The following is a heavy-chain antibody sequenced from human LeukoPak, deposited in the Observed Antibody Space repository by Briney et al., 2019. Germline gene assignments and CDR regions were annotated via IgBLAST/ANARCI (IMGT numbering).Heavy chain of an antibody. Sequence: SEILSLTCTVSGGSISSSSYYWGWIRQPPGKGLEWIGSIYYSGSTYYNPSLKSRVTISVDTSKNQFSLKLSSVTAADTAVYYCARHAYSSGCLDYWGQGTLVTVSS. V-gene: IGHV4-39*01. CDR1: GGSISSSSYY. J-gene: IGHJ4*02. CDR3: ARHAYSSGCLDY. D-gene: IGHD6-19*01. CDR2: IYYSGST.